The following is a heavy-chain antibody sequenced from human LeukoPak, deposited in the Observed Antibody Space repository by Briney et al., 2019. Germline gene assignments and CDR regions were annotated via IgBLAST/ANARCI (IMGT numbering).Heavy chain of an antibody. CDR2: IKSKTDGGTT. J-gene: IGHJ4*02. CDR3: TTDQVITFGGVIVRTPYYFDY. CDR1: GFTFSNAW. Sequence: PGGSLRLSCAASGFTFSNAWMSWVRQAPGKGLEWVGRIKSKTDGGTTDYAAPVKGRFTISRDDSKNTLYLQMNSLKTEDTAVYYCTTDQVITFGGVIVRTPYYFDYWGQGTLVTVSS. D-gene: IGHD3-16*02. V-gene: IGHV3-15*01.